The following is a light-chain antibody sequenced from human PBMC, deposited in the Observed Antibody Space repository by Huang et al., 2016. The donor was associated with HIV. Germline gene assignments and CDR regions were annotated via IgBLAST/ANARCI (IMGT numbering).Light chain of an antibody. CDR2: GAS. V-gene: IGKV1-39*01. J-gene: IGKJ2*01. CDR3: QQSYDTFPFT. CDR1: QSISNY. Sequence: DIQMTQSPSSLSASVGDRVTITCRASQSISNYLNWYQQKPGKDPKLLISGASSLQSGVPSRFRGSGSGTDFTLTISSLQPEDFATYYCQQSYDTFPFTFGQGTKLEI.